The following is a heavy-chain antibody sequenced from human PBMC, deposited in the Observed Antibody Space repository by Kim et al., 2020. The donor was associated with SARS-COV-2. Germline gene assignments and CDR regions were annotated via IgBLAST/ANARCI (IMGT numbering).Heavy chain of an antibody. CDR1: GFTFSNAW. J-gene: IGHJ6*02. CDR3: TTDWWDYPPEVRYWDYGMDV. CDR2: IKSKTDGGTT. Sequence: GGSLRLSCAASGFTFSNAWMSWVRQAPGKGLEWVGRIKSKTDGGTTDYAAPVKGRFTISRDDSKNTLYLQMNSLKTEDTAVYYCTTDWWDYPPEVRYWDYGMDVWGQGTTVTVSS. D-gene: IGHD1-7*01. V-gene: IGHV3-15*01.